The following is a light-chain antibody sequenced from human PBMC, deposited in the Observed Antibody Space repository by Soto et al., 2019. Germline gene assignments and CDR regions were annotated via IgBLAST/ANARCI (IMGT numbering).Light chain of an antibody. CDR3: AAWDDSLSGVV. J-gene: IGLJ2*01. CDR1: SSNIGSNY. Sequence: QSELTQPPSASGTPGQRVTISCSGSSSNIGSNYVYWYQQLPGTAPKLLIYSNNQRPSGVPDRFSGSKSGTSASLAISGLRSEDEADYYCAAWDDSLSGVVFGGGTQLTVL. CDR2: SNN. V-gene: IGLV1-47*02.